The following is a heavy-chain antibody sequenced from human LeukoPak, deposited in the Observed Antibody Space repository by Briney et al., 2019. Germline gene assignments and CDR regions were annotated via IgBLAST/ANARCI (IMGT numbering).Heavy chain of an antibody. CDR2: ISGSGAYI. CDR3: ARAAGHHEGFDY. J-gene: IGHJ4*02. CDR1: GFIFSSYN. V-gene: IGHV3-21*01. Sequence: KTGGSLRLSCAASGFIFSSYNMNWVRQAPGKGLEWVSSISGSGAYIYYVDSVKGRFTISRDNAKNSLYLQMNTLRDEDTAVYYCARAAGHHEGFDYWGQGTLVTVSS.